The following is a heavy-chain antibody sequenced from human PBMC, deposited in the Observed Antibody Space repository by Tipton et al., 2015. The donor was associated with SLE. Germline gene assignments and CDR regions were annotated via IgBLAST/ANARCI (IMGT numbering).Heavy chain of an antibody. CDR3: ARDVAPCGGDCYLWGYYFDY. D-gene: IGHD2-21*01. J-gene: IGHJ4*02. V-gene: IGHV4-39*02. Sequence: TLSLTCTVSGGSISSSSYYWGWIRQPPGKGLEWIGSIYYSGSTYYNPSLKSRVTISVDTSKNQFSLKLSSVTAADTAVYYCARDVAPCGGDCYLWGYYFDYWGQGTLVTVSS. CDR1: GGSISSSSYY. CDR2: IYYSGST.